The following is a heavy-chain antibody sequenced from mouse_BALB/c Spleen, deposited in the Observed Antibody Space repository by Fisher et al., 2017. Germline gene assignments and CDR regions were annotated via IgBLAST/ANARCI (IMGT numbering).Heavy chain of an antibody. D-gene: IGHD1-2*01. Sequence: KFKGKATLTVDKPSSTAYMQLSSPTSEDSAVYYCARESLYGYGAMDYWGQGTSVTVSS. J-gene: IGHJ4*01. V-gene: IGHV1-69*02. CDR3: ARESLYGYGAMDY.